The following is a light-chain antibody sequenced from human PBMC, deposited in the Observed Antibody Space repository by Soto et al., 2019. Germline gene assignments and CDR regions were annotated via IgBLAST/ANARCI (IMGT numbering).Light chain of an antibody. CDR3: QHYGGMWA. Sequence: DIQMTQSPSTLSASVGDRVTITFRASQSISNSLAWYQQKPGKAPKVVIYDASSLESGVPSRFSGSGSGTEFILTINSLQPDDFATYCCQHYGGMWAFGQGTKVDI. J-gene: IGKJ1*01. V-gene: IGKV1-5*01. CDR2: DAS. CDR1: QSISNS.